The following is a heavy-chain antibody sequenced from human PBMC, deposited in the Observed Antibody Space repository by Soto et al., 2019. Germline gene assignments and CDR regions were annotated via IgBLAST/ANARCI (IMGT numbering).Heavy chain of an antibody. Sequence: ASETLSLTCSVSGGSISSEGYYWSWIRQHPRKGLEWIGFIDYSGFTYYSPSFESRVIMSLDTSKNQFSLNLKSVTAADTALYYCARDRKAEMFDSWGQGTLVAVSS. CDR3: ARDRKAEMFDS. J-gene: IGHJ4*02. CDR1: GGSISSEGYY. V-gene: IGHV4-31*02. CDR2: IDYSGFT.